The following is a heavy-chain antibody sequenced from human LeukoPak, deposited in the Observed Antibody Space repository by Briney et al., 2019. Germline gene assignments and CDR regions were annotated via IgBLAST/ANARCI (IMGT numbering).Heavy chain of an antibody. J-gene: IGHJ4*02. CDR1: GGTFSSYA. CDR2: ITPILGIA. CDR3: ARDTRGYYDSSGPTDY. V-gene: IGHV1-69*04. D-gene: IGHD3-22*01. Sequence: SVKVSCKASGGTFSSYAISWVRQAPGQGLEWMGRITPILGIANYAQKFQGRVTITADKSTSTAYMELSSLRSEDTAVYYCARDTRGYYDSSGPTDYWGQGTLVTVSS.